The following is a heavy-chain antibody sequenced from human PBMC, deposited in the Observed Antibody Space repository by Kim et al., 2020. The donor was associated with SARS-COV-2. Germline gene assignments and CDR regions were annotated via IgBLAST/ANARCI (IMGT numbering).Heavy chain of an antibody. CDR3: AKDTYYYGSGSPPTPDY. V-gene: IGHV3-23*01. Sequence: GGSLRLSCAASGFTFSTYAMSWVRQAPGKGLEWVSAISGSGGSTYYADSVKGRFTISRDNSKNTLYLQMNSLRAEDTAVYYCAKDTYYYGSGSPPTPDYWRQGTLVTVSS. J-gene: IGHJ4*02. D-gene: IGHD3-10*01. CDR2: ISGSGGST. CDR1: GFTFSTYA.